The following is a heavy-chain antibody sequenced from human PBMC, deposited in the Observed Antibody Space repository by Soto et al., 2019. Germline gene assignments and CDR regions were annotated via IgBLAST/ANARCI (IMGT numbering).Heavy chain of an antibody. V-gene: IGHV3-23*01. Sequence: VQLLESGGGLVQPGASLRLSCAASGFSFSSFAMSWVRQAPGKGLEWVSVISGDGGSTYSADSVRGRFIISRDNSKNMLYLQMNSLRAEDTAVYSCAKGMGLPSGVSLDVWGQGTTVTVSS. CDR3: AKGMGLPSGVSLDV. CDR1: GFSFSSFA. D-gene: IGHD3-3*01. J-gene: IGHJ6*02. CDR2: ISGDGGST.